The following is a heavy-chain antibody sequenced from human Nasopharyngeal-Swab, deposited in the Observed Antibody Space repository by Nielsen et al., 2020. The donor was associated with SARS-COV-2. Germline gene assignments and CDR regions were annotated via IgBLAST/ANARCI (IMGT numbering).Heavy chain of an antibody. V-gene: IGHV4-4*02. D-gene: IGHD2-2*01. CDR1: GGSVSSNDW. CDR3: ARGDLVVVPSPIMGLGPFFYYFYLDV. J-gene: IGHJ6*03. CDR2: VSHSGSI. Sequence: SETLSLTCAVSGGSVSSNDWWTWVRQSPGKGLEWIGEVSHSGSIIYNPSLKSRVTLSMDKSKRQFSLRLTSVSAADTAVYFCARGDLVVVPSPIMGLGPFFYYFYLDVWGKGTTVTVSS.